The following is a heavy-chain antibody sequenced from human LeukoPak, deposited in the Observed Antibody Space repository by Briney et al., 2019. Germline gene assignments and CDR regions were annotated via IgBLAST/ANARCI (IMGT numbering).Heavy chain of an antibody. V-gene: IGHV4-59*12. Sequence: SETLSLTCTVSGGSISSYYWSWIRQPPGKGLEWIGYIYYSGSTNYNPSLKSRVTISVDASKNQFSLKLSSVTAADTAVYYCARGTNYYDSSGLVDYWGQGTLVTVSS. CDR2: IYYSGST. CDR1: GGSISSYY. CDR3: ARGTNYYDSSGLVDY. D-gene: IGHD3-22*01. J-gene: IGHJ4*02.